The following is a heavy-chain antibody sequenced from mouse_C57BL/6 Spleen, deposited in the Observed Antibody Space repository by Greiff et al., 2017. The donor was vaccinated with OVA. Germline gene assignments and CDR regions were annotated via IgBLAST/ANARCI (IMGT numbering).Heavy chain of an antibody. Sequence: EVHLVESGPVLVKPGASVKMSCKASGYTFTDYYMNWVKQSHGKSLEWIGVINPYNGGTSYNQKFKGKATLTVDKSSSTAYMELNSLTSEDSAVYYCARKRTRVYYFDYWGQGTTLTVSS. CDR3: ARKRTRVYYFDY. D-gene: IGHD3-3*01. CDR2: INPYNGGT. J-gene: IGHJ2*01. V-gene: IGHV1-19*01. CDR1: GYTFTDYY.